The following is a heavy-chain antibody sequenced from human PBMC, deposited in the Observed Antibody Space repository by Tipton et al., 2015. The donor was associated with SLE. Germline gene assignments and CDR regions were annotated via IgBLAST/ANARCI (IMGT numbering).Heavy chain of an antibody. D-gene: IGHD4-17*01. CDR3: VSPSDYNSLIDGMDV. CDR2: MYDSGVT. Sequence: PGLVKPSETLSLPCTVSGGSLRSSDYYWGWIRQPPGKGLEWIGNMYDSGVTYYNPSLKSRVTISVDTSKNQFSLKGRSVTAADTAVYYCVSPSDYNSLIDGMDVWGQGTTVTVSS. J-gene: IGHJ6*02. V-gene: IGHV4-39*07. CDR1: GGSLRSSDYY.